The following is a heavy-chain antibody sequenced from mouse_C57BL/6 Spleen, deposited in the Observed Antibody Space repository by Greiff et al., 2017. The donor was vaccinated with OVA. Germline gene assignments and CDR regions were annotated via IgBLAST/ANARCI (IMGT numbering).Heavy chain of an antibody. CDR2: IYPSDSET. CDR3: ARPTTVVADWYFDV. CDR1: GYTFTSYW. D-gene: IGHD1-1*01. Sequence: QVQLKQPGAELVRPGSSVKLSCKASGYTFTSYWMDWVKQRPGQGLEWIGNIYPSDSETHYNQKFKDKATLTVDKSSSTAYMQLSSLTSEDSAVYYCARPTTVVADWYFDVWGTGTTVTVSS. V-gene: IGHV1-61*01. J-gene: IGHJ1*03.